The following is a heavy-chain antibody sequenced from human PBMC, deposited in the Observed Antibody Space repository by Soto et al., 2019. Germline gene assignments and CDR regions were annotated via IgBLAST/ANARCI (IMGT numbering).Heavy chain of an antibody. CDR2: IYYSGRT. CDR1: VCSIRGDY. J-gene: IGHJ4*02. CDR3: ARLPRTTTSGSGTDL. D-gene: IGHD3-10*01. V-gene: IGHV4-39*01. Sequence: PSETVSLTFTVSVCSIRGDYWCWIRPPTGKGLEWIATIYYSGRTFYNPSLESRVTIYVDTSRDQFSLKLTSVTAADTAFYYCARLPRTTTSGSGTDLWGQGTLVTVSS.